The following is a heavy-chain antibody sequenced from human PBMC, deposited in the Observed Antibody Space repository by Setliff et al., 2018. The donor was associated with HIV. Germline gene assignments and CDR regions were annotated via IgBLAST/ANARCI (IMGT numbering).Heavy chain of an antibody. D-gene: IGHD6-13*01. J-gene: IGHJ4*02. V-gene: IGHV4-39*01. CDR3: ARSPAADGY. CDR1: GGSISSSSTY. Sequence: PSETLSLTCTVSGGSISSSSTYWGWIRQPPGKGLEWIGNIFYTGTTYYNPSLKSRVTISVDTSRNQFPLKLSSVTAADTAVYYCARSPAADGYWGQGTLVTVSS. CDR2: IFYTGTT.